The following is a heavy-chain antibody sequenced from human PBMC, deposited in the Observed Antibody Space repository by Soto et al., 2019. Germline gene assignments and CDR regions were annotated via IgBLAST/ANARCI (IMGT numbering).Heavy chain of an antibody. V-gene: IGHV1-69*08. Sequence: QVQLVQSGAEVKKPGSSVKVSCKASGGTFSSYTISWVRQAPGQGLEWMGRIIPILGIANYAQKFQGRVTITADKSTSTDYMELSSLRSEDTAVYYCARDGPDSSSSNYWGQGTLVTVSS. J-gene: IGHJ4*02. CDR1: GGTFSSYT. CDR3: ARDGPDSSSSNY. D-gene: IGHD6-13*01. CDR2: IIPILGIA.